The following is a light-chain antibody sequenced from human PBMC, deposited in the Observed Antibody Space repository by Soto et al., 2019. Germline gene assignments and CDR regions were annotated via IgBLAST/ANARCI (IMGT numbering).Light chain of an antibody. CDR2: SAS. J-gene: IGKJ1*01. CDR3: QQFHNWPRT. Sequence: EIVMTQSPGTLSVSPGERATLSCRASQNILSNLAWYQQRPGQAPRRLIPSASHRATGIPARFSGSGSGTEFTLTISSLQSEDFAVYYCQQFHNWPRTFGQGTQVEI. CDR1: QNILSN. V-gene: IGKV3-15*01.